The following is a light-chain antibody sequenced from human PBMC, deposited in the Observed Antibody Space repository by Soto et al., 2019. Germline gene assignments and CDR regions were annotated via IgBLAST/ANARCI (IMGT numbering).Light chain of an antibody. CDR3: QQYGSSPWT. CDR2: GTS. V-gene: IGKV3-20*01. J-gene: IGKJ1*01. CDR1: QSVSNND. Sequence: EIVLTKSPGTLSLSPGERATLSCRASQSVSNNDLVWYQQKPGQAPRLLIYGTSSRATGIPARFSGSGSGTDFTLTISSLEPEDFAVYYCQQYGSSPWTFGQGTKVDI.